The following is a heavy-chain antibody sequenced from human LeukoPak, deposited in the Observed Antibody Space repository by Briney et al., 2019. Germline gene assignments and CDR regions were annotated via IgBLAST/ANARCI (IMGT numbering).Heavy chain of an antibody. CDR1: GGLISSGGYY. Sequence: PSETLSLTCTVSGGLISSGGYYWSWILQHPGKGLEWMGYIYYSGSTYYNPSLKSRVTISVDTSKNQFSLKLSSVTAADTAVYYCARGPTILPPDYYFDYWGQGTLVTVSS. CDR2: IYYSGST. CDR3: ARGPTILPPDYYFDY. V-gene: IGHV4-31*03. J-gene: IGHJ4*02. D-gene: IGHD3-3*01.